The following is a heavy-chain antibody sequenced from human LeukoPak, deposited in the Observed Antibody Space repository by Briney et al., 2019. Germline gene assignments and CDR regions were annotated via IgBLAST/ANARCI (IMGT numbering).Heavy chain of an antibody. CDR1: GGSFSGYY. V-gene: IGHV4-34*01. CDR2: INHSGST. D-gene: IGHD2-21*01. CDR3: ARVFRRASVAFDI. J-gene: IGHJ3*02. Sequence: SETLSLTCAVYGGSFSGYYWSWIRQPPGKGPEWIGEINHSGSTNYNPSLKSRVTISVDTSKNQFSLKLSSVTAAVTAVYYCARVFRRASVAFDIWGQGTMVTVSS.